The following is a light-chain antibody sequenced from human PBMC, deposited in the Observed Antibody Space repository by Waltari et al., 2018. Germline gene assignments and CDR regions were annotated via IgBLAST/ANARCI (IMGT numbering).Light chain of an antibody. Sequence: IQMTQSPSALSASVGDRVTITCRASQRINTWMAWYQQRPGKAPKVLIYDVSTLERGVPSRFSGSGSGTEFTLAINNLQPGDFATYYCQQYYRYYTFGQGTKLEIK. CDR3: QQYYRYYT. CDR1: QRINTW. CDR2: DVS. J-gene: IGKJ2*01. V-gene: IGKV1-5*01.